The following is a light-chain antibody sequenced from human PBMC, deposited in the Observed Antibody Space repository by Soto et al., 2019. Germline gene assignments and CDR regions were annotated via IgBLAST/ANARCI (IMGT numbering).Light chain of an antibody. J-gene: IGKJ4*01. Sequence: DIQMTQSPSTLSASVGDRVTITCRASQGISSYLAWYQQKPGKAPKLLIYAASTLQSGVPSRFSGSGSGTDFTLTISRLQPEDFATYYCQQLNSYPPTFGGGTKVDIK. CDR1: QGISSY. V-gene: IGKV1-9*01. CDR2: AAS. CDR3: QQLNSYPPT.